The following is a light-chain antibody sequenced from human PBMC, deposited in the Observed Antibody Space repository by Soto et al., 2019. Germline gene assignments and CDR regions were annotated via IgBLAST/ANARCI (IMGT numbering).Light chain of an antibody. J-gene: IGLJ7*01. CDR2: EVS. CDR3: SSHTSSSALV. Sequence: QAVVTQPASVSGSPGQSITISCTGTGSDVGGYKYVSWYQQYPGKAPKLIIYEVSHRPSGVSNRFSGSKSGNTASLTISGLQAEDEADFYCSSHTSSSALVFGGGTQLTVL. V-gene: IGLV2-14*01. CDR1: GSDVGGYKY.